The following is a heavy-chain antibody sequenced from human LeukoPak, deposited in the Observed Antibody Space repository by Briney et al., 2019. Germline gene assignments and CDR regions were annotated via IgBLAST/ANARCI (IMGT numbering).Heavy chain of an antibody. D-gene: IGHD3-16*01. CDR1: TFIFSGYS. J-gene: IGHJ4*02. CDR2: ISETSSYT. Sequence: GGSLRLSCAASTFIFSGYSMNWVRQAPGKGLEWVSYISETSSYTYYADSVKGRFTISRDNAKNSLYLQMNSLRAEDTAVYYCVKDKGEGKGDYWGQGTLVTVSS. CDR3: VKDKGEGKGDY. V-gene: IGHV3-21*06.